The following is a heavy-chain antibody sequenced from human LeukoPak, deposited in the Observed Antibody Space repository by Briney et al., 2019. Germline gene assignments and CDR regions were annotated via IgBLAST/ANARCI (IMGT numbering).Heavy chain of an antibody. CDR3: AREMGWNYYDSSGYHDAFDI. Sequence: SETLSLTCTVSGGSIGSSSYYWGWIRQPPGKGLEWIGYIYYSGSTNYNPSLKSRVTISVDTSKNQFSLKLSSVTAADTAVYYCAREMGWNYYDSSGYHDAFDIWGQGTMVTVSS. CDR2: IYYSGST. D-gene: IGHD3-22*01. V-gene: IGHV4-61*01. J-gene: IGHJ3*02. CDR1: GGSIGSSSYY.